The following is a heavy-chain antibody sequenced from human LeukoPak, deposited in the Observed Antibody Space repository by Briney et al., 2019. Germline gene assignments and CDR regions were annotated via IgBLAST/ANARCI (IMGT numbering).Heavy chain of an antibody. CDR2: INHSGST. D-gene: IGHD1-26*01. CDR1: GGSFSGYY. J-gene: IGHJ4*02. V-gene: IGHV4-34*01. Sequence: SETLSLTCAVYGGSFSGYYWSWIRQPPGKGLEWIGEINHSGSTNYNPSLKSRVTISVDTSKNQFSLKLSSVTAAGTAVYYCARGVRDSGSYYFDYWGQGTLVTVSS. CDR3: ARGVRDSGSYYFDY.